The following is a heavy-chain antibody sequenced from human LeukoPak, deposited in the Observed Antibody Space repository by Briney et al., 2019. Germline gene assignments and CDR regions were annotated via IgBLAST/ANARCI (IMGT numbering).Heavy chain of an antibody. V-gene: IGHV3-23*01. CDR1: GFTFSSYA. CDR2: ISGSGGST. Sequence: GESLKISCAASGFTFSSYAMTWVRQAPGKGLEWVSAISGSGGSTYYADSVKGRFTISRDNSKNTLYLQMSSLRAEDTAVYYCAKPRGLDDYWGQGTLVTVSS. J-gene: IGHJ4*02. D-gene: IGHD3-10*01. CDR3: AKPRGLDDY.